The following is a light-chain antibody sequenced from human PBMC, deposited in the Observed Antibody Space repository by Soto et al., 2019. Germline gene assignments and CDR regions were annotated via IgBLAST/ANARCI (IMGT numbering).Light chain of an antibody. CDR2: DAS. CDR3: QQYENYWK. J-gene: IGKJ1*01. V-gene: IGKV1-5*01. Sequence: NKLTNQPDNLCRAAAKRGTITFRASQSISSWLAWYQHKPGKAPKLLIYDASNLDSGVPSRFSGSGSGTEFSLTISNLQPDECATYYCQQYENYWKFGQGTKVAIK. CDR1: QSISSW.